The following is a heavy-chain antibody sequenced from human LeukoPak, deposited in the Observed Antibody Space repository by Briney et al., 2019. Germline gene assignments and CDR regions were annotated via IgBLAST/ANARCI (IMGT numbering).Heavy chain of an antibody. Sequence: PGGSLRLSCAASGFTVSSNYMSWVRQAPGKGLEWVSVIYSSGSTYYADSVKGRFTISRDNSKNTLYLQMNSLRAEDTAVYYCASRDYYDSSGYYDSFDIWGQGTMVAVSS. CDR1: GFTVSSNY. V-gene: IGHV3-66*01. CDR3: ASRDYYDSSGYYDSFDI. J-gene: IGHJ3*02. CDR2: IYSSGST. D-gene: IGHD3-22*01.